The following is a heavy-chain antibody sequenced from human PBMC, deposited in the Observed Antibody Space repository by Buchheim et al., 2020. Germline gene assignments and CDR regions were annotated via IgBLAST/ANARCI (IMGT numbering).Heavy chain of an antibody. V-gene: IGHV3-48*03. CDR1: GFTFSSYE. CDR3: ARGDAGYYYGMDV. Sequence: EVQLVESGGGLIQPGGSLRLSCVASGFTFSSYEMNWVRHTPGKGLEWVSYISSSASTIYYADSVKGRFTISRDNAKNPLYLQMNSLRAEDTAVYYCARGDAGYYYGMDVWGQGTT. J-gene: IGHJ6*02. CDR2: ISSSASTI. D-gene: IGHD2-21*02.